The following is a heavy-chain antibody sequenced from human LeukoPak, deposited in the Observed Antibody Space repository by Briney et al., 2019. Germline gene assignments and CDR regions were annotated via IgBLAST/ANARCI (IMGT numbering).Heavy chain of an antibody. D-gene: IGHD2-8*02. Sequence: SETLSLTCTVSGGSISSYCWSWIRQPAGKGLEWIGRIYTSGSTNYNPSLKSRVTMSVDTSKNQFSLKLSSVTAADTAVYYCARESIVLAYPYYYYMDVWGKGTTVTVSS. CDR2: IYTSGST. V-gene: IGHV4-4*07. CDR3: ARESIVLAYPYYYYMDV. CDR1: GGSISSYC. J-gene: IGHJ6*03.